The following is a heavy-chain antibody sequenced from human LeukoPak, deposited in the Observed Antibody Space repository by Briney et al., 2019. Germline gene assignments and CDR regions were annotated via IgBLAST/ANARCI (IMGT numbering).Heavy chain of an antibody. CDR1: GYTFTNYH. D-gene: IGHD2-21*02. V-gene: IGHV1-8*03. Sequence: ASVKVSCKASGYTFTNYHINWVRQASGQGPESMTWINPDTGDKGYARKFQDRVTITTDTSISTAYMELSSLSSEDTAVYFCARTTSMTASGYDYWGQGTLVTVSS. CDR2: INPDTGDK. J-gene: IGHJ4*02. CDR3: ARTTSMTASGYDY.